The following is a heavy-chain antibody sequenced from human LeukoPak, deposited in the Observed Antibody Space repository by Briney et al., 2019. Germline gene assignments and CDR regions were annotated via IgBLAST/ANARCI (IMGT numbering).Heavy chain of an antibody. CDR1: GGSISSGSYY. CDR3: ARHFDLRYFDWLSGFGY. D-gene: IGHD3-9*01. V-gene: IGHV4-61*02. J-gene: IGHJ4*02. CDR2: IYSSGST. Sequence: SETLSLTCTVSGGSISSGSYYWSWIRQPAGKGLEWIGRIYSSGSTNYNPSLKSRVTISVDTSKNQFSLKLSSVTAADTAVYYCARHFDLRYFDWLSGFGYWGQGTLVTVSS.